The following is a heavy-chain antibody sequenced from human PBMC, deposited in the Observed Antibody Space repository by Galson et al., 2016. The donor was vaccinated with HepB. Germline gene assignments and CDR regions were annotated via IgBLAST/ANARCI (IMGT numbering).Heavy chain of an antibody. D-gene: IGHD1-26*01. J-gene: IGHJ4*02. Sequence: SLRLSCAASGFTFSSHWIHWVRQGPGKGLVWVSRINGDGSITTYADSVKGRFTISRDNSKNTLYLQMNSLRAEDTAVYYCARDESAVGAMGKFDYWGQGTLVTVSS. CDR1: GFTFSSHW. V-gene: IGHV3-74*01. CDR3: ARDESAVGAMGKFDY. CDR2: INGDGSIT.